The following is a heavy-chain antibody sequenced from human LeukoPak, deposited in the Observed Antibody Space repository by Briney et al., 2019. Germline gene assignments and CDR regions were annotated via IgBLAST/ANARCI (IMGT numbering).Heavy chain of an antibody. J-gene: IGHJ4*02. Sequence: PSETLSLTCTVSGGSISSYYWSWIRQPAGKGLEWIGRIYTSGSTNYNPSLKSRVTISVDTSKNQFSLKLSSVTAADTAVYYCARDPGFGGSYYFDYWGQGTLVTVSS. D-gene: IGHD1-26*01. V-gene: IGHV4-4*07. CDR1: GGSISSYY. CDR2: IYTSGST. CDR3: ARDPGFGGSYYFDY.